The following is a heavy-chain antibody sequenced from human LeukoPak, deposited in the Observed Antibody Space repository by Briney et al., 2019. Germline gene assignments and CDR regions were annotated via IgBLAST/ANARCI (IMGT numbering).Heavy chain of an antibody. J-gene: IGHJ4*02. D-gene: IGHD1-26*01. CDR1: GYTFTSYA. CDR3: ARDSGSGSNDY. Sequence: ASVRVSCKASGYTFTSYAIHWVRQAPGQRLEWMGWISAGNGNTKYSQNFQGRVTFISNTSATTAFMELSSLRSEDAAVYYCARDSGSGSNDYWGQGTLVTVSS. CDR2: ISAGNGNT. V-gene: IGHV1-3*01.